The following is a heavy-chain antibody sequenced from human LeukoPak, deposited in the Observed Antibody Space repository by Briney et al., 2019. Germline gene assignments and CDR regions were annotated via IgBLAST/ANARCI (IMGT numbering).Heavy chain of an antibody. J-gene: IGHJ3*02. CDR1: GGSISSGSYY. Sequence: SQTLSLTCTVSGGSISSGSYYWSWIRQPAGKGLEWIGRIYTSGSTNYNPSLKSRVTMSVDTSKNQFSLKLSSVTAADTAVYYCARERGGFGVVIIGAFDIWGQGTMVTVSS. V-gene: IGHV4-61*02. CDR2: IYTSGST. CDR3: ARERGGFGVVIIGAFDI. D-gene: IGHD3-3*01.